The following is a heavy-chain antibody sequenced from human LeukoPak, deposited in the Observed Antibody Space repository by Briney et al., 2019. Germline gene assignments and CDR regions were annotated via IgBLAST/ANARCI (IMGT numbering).Heavy chain of an antibody. CDR1: GFTFSGSA. D-gene: IGHD3-22*01. J-gene: IGHJ4*02. V-gene: IGHV3-73*01. CDR2: IRSKANNYAT. CDR3: TGDNFDSSVKFDY. Sequence: GGSLRLSCVVSGFTFSGSAVHWVRQASGKGLEWVGRIRSKANNYATAYAASVKGRFTISRDDSKNTAYLQMNSLTTEDTAVYYCTGDNFDSSVKFDYWGQGTLVTVSS.